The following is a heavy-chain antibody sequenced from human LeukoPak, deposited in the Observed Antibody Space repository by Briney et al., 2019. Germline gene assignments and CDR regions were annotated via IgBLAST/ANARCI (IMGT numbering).Heavy chain of an antibody. Sequence: SETLSLTCSVSGGSMNNRDYYWSWIRQPPGKGLEWIGYIYYSGSTYYNPSLKSRVTISVDTSKNQFSLKLSSVTAADTAVYYCATLGFSSGYYYYFDHWGQGTLVTVSS. D-gene: IGHD3-22*01. CDR2: IYYSGST. CDR3: ATLGFSSGYYYYFDH. V-gene: IGHV4-61*08. J-gene: IGHJ4*02. CDR1: GGSMNNRDYY.